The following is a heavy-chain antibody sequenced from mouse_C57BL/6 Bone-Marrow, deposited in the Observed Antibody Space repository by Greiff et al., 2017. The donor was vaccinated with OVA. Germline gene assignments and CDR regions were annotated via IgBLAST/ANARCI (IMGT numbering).Heavy chain of an antibody. V-gene: IGHV14-3*01. CDR2: IDPANGNT. CDR1: GFNIKNTY. CDR3: ARSRAGKGYFDV. D-gene: IGHD4-1*01. Sequence: EVQGVESVAELVRPGASVKLSCTASGFNIKNTYMHWVKQRPEQGLEWIGRIDPANGNTKYAPKFQGKATITADTSSNTAYLQLSSLTSEDTAIDYCARSRAGKGYFDVWGTGTTVTVSS. J-gene: IGHJ1*03.